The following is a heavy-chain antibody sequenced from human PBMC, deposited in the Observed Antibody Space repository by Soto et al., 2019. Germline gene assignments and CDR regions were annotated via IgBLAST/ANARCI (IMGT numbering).Heavy chain of an antibody. CDR1: GFTFSSYS. Sequence: GGSLRLSCAASGFTFSSYSMNWVRQAPGKGLEWVSSISSSSSYIYYADSVKGRFTISRDNAKNSLYLQMNSLRAEDTAVYYCAKAEGGSSWTRDAFDIWGQGTMVTVSS. J-gene: IGHJ3*02. D-gene: IGHD6-13*01. CDR2: ISSSSSYI. V-gene: IGHV3-21*01. CDR3: AKAEGGSSWTRDAFDI.